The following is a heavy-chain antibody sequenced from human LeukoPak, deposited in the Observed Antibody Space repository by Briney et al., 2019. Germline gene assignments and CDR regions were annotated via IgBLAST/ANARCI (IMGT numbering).Heavy chain of an antibody. Sequence: AGGSLRLSCAASGFTFDDYAMHWVRQAPGKGLEWVSGISWNSGSIGYADSVKGRFTISRDNAKNSLYLQMNSLRAEDTAIYYCARDPYSGNYGDYYYYYMDVWGKGTTVTISS. J-gene: IGHJ6*03. CDR3: ARDPYSGNYGDYYYYYMDV. CDR1: GFTFDDYA. D-gene: IGHD1-26*01. V-gene: IGHV3-9*01. CDR2: ISWNSGSI.